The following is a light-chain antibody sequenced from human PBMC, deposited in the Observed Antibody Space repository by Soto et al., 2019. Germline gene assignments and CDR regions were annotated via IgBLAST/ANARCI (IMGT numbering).Light chain of an antibody. CDR1: SSDVGDYNY. CDR2: DVT. Sequence: QSVLTQPASVSGSPGQSITISCTGTSSDVGDYNYVSWYQHHPGKAPKLMIYDVTNRPSGVSNRFSGSKSGNTASLTISGLQAEDEADYYCSSYTSTSTRVFGGGTKVTVL. J-gene: IGLJ2*01. V-gene: IGLV2-14*03. CDR3: SSYTSTSTRV.